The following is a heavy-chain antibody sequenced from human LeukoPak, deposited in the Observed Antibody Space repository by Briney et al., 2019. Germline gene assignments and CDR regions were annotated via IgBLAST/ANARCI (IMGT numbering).Heavy chain of an antibody. J-gene: IGHJ1*01. CDR3: ASLRTSYYDSRGYTGTEYFQH. CDR1: GGSISSSTYY. Sequence: SETLSLTCTVSGGSISSSTYYWGWIRQPPGKGLEWIGNIYYSGATYYNPSLKSRLTISIDTSKNQFSLKLRSVTAADTAVYYCASLRTSYYDSRGYTGTEYFQHWGQGTLVTVSS. CDR2: IYYSGAT. D-gene: IGHD3-22*01. V-gene: IGHV4-39*01.